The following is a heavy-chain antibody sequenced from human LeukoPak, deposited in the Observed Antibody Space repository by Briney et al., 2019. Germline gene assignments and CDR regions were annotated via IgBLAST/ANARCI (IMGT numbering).Heavy chain of an antibody. CDR3: ARDLGHGGDSDY. J-gene: IGHJ4*02. V-gene: IGHV4-38-2*02. D-gene: IGHD4-23*01. CDR2: IFHTGSA. CDR1: GYSISSGYY. Sequence: PSETLSLTCAVSGYSISSGYYWGWIRQPPGKGLEWIGSIFHTGSASSNPSLKSRVTISLDTSKNQFSLKLTSVTATDTAVYYCARDLGHGGDSDYWGQGTLVTVSP.